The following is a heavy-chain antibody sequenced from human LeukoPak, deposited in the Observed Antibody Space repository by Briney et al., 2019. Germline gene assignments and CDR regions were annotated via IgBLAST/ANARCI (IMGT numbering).Heavy chain of an antibody. CDR2: IIPIFGTA. CDR1: GGTFSSYA. D-gene: IGHD1-1*01. Sequence: SVKVSCKASGGTFSSYAISWVRQAPGQGLEWMGGIIPIFGTANYAQKFQGRVTITADKSTSTAYMELSSLRSEDTAVYYCASANDANDAFDIWGQGTMVTVSS. CDR3: ASANDANDAFDI. J-gene: IGHJ3*02. V-gene: IGHV1-69*06.